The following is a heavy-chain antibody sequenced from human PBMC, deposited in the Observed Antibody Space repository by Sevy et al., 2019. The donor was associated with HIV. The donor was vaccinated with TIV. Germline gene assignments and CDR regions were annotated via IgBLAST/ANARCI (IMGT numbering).Heavy chain of an antibody. D-gene: IGHD2-8*01. CDR2: LSFGCGKI. CDR1: GFAFYEYS. J-gene: IGHJ4*02. V-gene: IGHV3-23*01. CDR3: AREGCSRPHDY. Sequence: GGSLRLSCAASGFAFYEYSMSWIRQAPGKGLEWVATLSFGCGKINYADSVKGRFTISRDNSKNSFYLQMDNLRVEVTALYYCAREGCSRPHDYWGQRTRVTVSS.